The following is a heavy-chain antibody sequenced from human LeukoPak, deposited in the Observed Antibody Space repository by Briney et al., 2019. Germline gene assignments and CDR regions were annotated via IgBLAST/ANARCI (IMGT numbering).Heavy chain of an antibody. V-gene: IGHV4-31*03. Sequence: SETLSLTCTVSGDSITSGGYYWSWIRQRPGKGLEWIGYIYKTGSTYYNPSLKSRVTMSVDTSRNQFSLKLNSETAADTAVYYCARDVLRWGQGTLVTVSS. CDR3: ARDVLR. CDR1: GDSITSGGYY. CDR2: IYKTGST. J-gene: IGHJ4*02.